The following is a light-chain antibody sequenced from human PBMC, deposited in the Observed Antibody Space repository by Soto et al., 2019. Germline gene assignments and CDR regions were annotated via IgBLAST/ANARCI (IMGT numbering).Light chain of an antibody. CDR3: HQYDNWPRT. J-gene: IGKJ2*01. Sequence: TVMTQSPAILSVSPGERVTLSCRASQSLRSKFLAWYQQKPGQAPRLLVYGTSTRATDIPPRFSGSGSGTEFTLTISGLQSEDCAVYYCHQYDNWPRTFGQGTKLEIK. CDR2: GTS. CDR1: QSLRSKF. V-gene: IGKV3-15*01.